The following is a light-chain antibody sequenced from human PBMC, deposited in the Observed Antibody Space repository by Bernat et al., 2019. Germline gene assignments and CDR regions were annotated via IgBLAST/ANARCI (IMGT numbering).Light chain of an antibody. CDR1: QSLVHPDGQTS. J-gene: IGKJ1*01. V-gene: IGKV2-30*02. Sequence: HPASISCTSIQSLVHPDGQTSLTCLPQKPVQPPLRLLYQVSKRDSGVPDRFSGSGAATDFTLKISRVEAEDVGVYYCGQGTDVPGTFGQGTKGEIK. CDR3: GQGTDVPGT. CDR2: QVS.